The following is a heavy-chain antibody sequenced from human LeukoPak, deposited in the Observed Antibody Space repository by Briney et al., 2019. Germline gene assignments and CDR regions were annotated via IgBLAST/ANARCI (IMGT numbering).Heavy chain of an antibody. J-gene: IGHJ4*02. Sequence: ASVKVSCKASGYTFTSYAMHWVRQAPGQRLEWMGWINAGNGNTKYSQKFQGRVTITRDTSASTAYMELSSLRSEDTAVYYCARDPSGAVAGYYFDYWGQGTLVTVSS. CDR3: ARDPSGAVAGYYFDY. D-gene: IGHD6-19*01. V-gene: IGHV1-3*01. CDR1: GYTFTSYA. CDR2: INAGNGNT.